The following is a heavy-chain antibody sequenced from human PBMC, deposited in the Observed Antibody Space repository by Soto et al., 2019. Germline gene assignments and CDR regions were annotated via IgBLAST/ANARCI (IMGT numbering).Heavy chain of an antibody. J-gene: IGHJ4*02. Sequence: GGSLRLSCAASGFTFSRNWMSWVRQAPGKGLEWVANIKQDGTEKYYVDSVKGRFTISRDNAKNSLYLQMNSLRAEDTAVYYCARADYYDSSGYYCGNWGQGTLVTVSS. CDR3: ARADYYDSSGYYCGN. D-gene: IGHD3-22*01. CDR2: IKQDGTEK. V-gene: IGHV3-7*04. CDR1: GFTFSRNW.